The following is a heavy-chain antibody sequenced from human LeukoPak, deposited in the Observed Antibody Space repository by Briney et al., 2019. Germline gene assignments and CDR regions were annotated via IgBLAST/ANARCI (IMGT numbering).Heavy chain of an antibody. Sequence: GGSLRLSCAASGFTFNTYTMNWVRQAPGKGPEWVSAITARGDGTYYADLVKGRFTISRDNSKNTLYLQMNSLRAEDSAAYYCAKGTERYREVSSFDFWGQGTLVTVSS. CDR2: ITARGDGT. CDR1: GFTFNTYT. V-gene: IGHV3-23*01. J-gene: IGHJ4*02. D-gene: IGHD3-10*01. CDR3: AKGTERYREVSSFDF.